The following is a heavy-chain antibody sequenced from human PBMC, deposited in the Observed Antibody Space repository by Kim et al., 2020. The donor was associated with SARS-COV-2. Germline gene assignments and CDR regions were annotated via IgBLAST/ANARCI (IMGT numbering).Heavy chain of an antibody. J-gene: IGHJ5*02. V-gene: IGHV4-39*07. CDR2: IHYSGSS. D-gene: IGHD3-16*02. CDR3: YVSPGVWGSYREPANWFDP. CDR1: GGSIISSTYY. Sequence: SETLSLTCTVSGGSIISSTYYWGWIRQPPGKGLEWIGNIHYSGSSYYNPSLKSRVTISLDTPKNQFSLKLTSVTAADTAVYYCYVSPGVWGSYREPANWFDPWGQGTLVTVSS.